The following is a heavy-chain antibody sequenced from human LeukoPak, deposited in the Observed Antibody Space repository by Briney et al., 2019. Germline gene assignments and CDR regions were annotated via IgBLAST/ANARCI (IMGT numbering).Heavy chain of an antibody. D-gene: IGHD5-12*01. CDR3: AAKIVATTAADY. J-gene: IGHJ4*02. V-gene: IGHV3-23*01. CDR2: ISASGGTT. Sequence: PGGSLRLSCEASGFTFSSYAMSWVRQAPGKGLEWVSAISASGGTTYYAESVKGRFTISRDNSKNTLYLRVNSLRVEDTGVYYCAAKIVATTAADYWGQGTLVTVSS. CDR1: GFTFSSYA.